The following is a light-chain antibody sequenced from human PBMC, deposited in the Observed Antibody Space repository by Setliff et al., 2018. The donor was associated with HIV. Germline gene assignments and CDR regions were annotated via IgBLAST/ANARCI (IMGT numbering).Light chain of an antibody. CDR1: SGDVGTYKL. Sequence: SVLTQLAPVLGSPGKSITISGTGTSGDVGTYKLVSWYQQYPGKVPKLVIFEVSKRPSGVSHRFSGSKSGNTASLTMSGLQAEDEADYYCCSYAGSSSYVFGTGTKVTVL. J-gene: IGLJ1*01. CDR3: CSYAGSSSYV. CDR2: EVS. V-gene: IGLV2-23*02.